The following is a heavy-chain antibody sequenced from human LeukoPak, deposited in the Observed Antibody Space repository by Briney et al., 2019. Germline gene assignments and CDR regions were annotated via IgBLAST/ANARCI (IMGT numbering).Heavy chain of an antibody. V-gene: IGHV1-18*01. J-gene: IGHJ5*02. Sequence: ASVKVSCKASGYTFTSYGISWVRQAPGQGLEWMGWISAYNGNTNYAQKLQGRVTMTTDTSTGTAYMELRSLGSDDTAVYYCARAAVANWFDPWGQGTLVTVSS. CDR2: ISAYNGNT. CDR1: GYTFTSYG. CDR3: ARAAVANWFDP. D-gene: IGHD6-19*01.